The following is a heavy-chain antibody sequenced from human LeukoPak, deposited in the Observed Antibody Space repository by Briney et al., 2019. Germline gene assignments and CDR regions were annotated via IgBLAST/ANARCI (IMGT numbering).Heavy chain of an antibody. CDR3: ARENSGSYREFDY. CDR1: GGSISGRY. V-gene: IGHV4-59*11. Sequence: SEALSLTCAVSGGSISGRYWSWIRQPPGKGLEWIANWRYDGSTNYTPSLESRATISLATSKNQFSLRLTSVTAADTAVYYCARENSGSYREFDYWGQGTLVTVSS. CDR2: WRYDGST. D-gene: IGHD1-26*01. J-gene: IGHJ4*02.